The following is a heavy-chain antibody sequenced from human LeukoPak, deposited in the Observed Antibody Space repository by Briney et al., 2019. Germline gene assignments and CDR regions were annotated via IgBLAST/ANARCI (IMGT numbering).Heavy chain of an antibody. J-gene: IGHJ4*02. V-gene: IGHV3-74*01. CDR1: GFTFSSSW. CDR3: ARDGTSGTYNDYIDC. D-gene: IGHD3-10*01. CDR2: INSDGSTT. Sequence: GGSLRLSCAASGFTFSSSWIHWVRQAPGKGLVWVSRINSDGSTTNYADSVKGRFTISRDNAKNSLNLQMNSLRDEDTAVYYCARDGTSGTYNDYIDCWGQGALVTVSS.